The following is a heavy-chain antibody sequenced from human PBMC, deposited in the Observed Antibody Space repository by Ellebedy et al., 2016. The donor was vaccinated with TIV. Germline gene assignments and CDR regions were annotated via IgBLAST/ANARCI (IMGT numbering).Heavy chain of an antibody. CDR3: ATASRYGSGSQDPFDP. D-gene: IGHD3-10*01. V-gene: IGHV1-24*01. CDR1: GYTLTELS. J-gene: IGHJ5*02. CDR2: FDPEDGET. Sequence: ASVKVSXKVSGYTLTELSMHWVRQAPGKGLEWMGGFDPEDGETIYAQKFQGRVTMTEDTSTDTAYMELSSLRSEDTAVYYCATASRYGSGSQDPFDPWGQGTLVTVSS.